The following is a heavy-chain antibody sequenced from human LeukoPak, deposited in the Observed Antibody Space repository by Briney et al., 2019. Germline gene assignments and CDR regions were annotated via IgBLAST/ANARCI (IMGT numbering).Heavy chain of an antibody. CDR1: GESISGFY. Sequence: SETLSLTCTVSGESISGFYWTWIRQPPGKGLEWIGYIYYSGSTNYNPSLKSRVTISVDTSKNQFSLKLSSVTAADTALYYCARENGYRYDYWGQGTLVTVSS. CDR2: IYYSGST. J-gene: IGHJ4*02. CDR3: ARENGYRYDY. D-gene: IGHD5-18*01. V-gene: IGHV4-59*01.